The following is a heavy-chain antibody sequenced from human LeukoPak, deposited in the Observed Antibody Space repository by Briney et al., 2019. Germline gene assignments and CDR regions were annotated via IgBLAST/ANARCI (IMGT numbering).Heavy chain of an antibody. Sequence: APVKVSCKASGYTFSNYAITWVRQAPGQGLEWMGWINPNSGGTNYAQKFQGRVTMTRDTSISTAYMELSRLRSDDTAVYYCASTPPLYSSGWYYGGWGQGTLVTVCS. V-gene: IGHV1-2*02. CDR2: INPNSGGT. J-gene: IGHJ4*02. CDR1: GYTFSNYA. D-gene: IGHD6-19*01. CDR3: ASTPPLYSSGWYYGG.